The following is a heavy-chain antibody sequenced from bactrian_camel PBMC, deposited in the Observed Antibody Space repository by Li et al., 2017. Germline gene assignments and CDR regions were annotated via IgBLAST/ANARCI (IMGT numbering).Heavy chain of an antibody. D-gene: IGHD5*01. CDR2: ISRSGYT. Sequence: HVQLVESGGGSVQAGEPLRLSCEASLDIRRYCLAWFRRVPGKEREAVATISRSGYTVYHDSVKGRFTISKDNFNNNLYLQMNSLKPEDTAIYYCAAGAFCAYCHTGWCEVYHDWGQGTQVTVS. J-gene: IGHJ4*01. V-gene: IGHV3S55*01. CDR3: AAGAFCAYCHTGWCEVYHD. CDR1: LDIRRYC.